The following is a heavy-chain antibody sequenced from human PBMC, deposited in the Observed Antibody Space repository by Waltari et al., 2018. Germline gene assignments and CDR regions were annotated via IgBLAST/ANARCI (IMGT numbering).Heavy chain of an antibody. CDR1: GYTFTSYA. V-gene: IGHV1-3*01. CDR2: ISPVLGTT. J-gene: IGHJ4*02. Sequence: QVQLVQSGAEVKKPGASVKVSCKASGYTFTSYAMHWVRQAPGQRLEWMGGISPVLGTTNDAQKFQGRVTISTDVSTTTAYIDLSRLRADDTAVYYCARGWLEVGPFDYWGQGTLVTVSS. D-gene: IGHD2-2*01. CDR3: ARGWLEVGPFDY.